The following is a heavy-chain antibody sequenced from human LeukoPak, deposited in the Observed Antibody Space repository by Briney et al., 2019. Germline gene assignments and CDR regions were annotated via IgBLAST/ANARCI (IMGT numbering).Heavy chain of an antibody. CDR3: ASRRDGPYSQMT. V-gene: IGHV3-30*03. D-gene: IGHD3-16*01. CDR2: ISYDGSNK. Sequence: GGSLRLSCAASGFTFSSYGMHWVRQAPGKGLEWVAVISYDGSNKYYADSVKGRFTISRDSAKNTLFLQMNSLRVEDTAVYYCASRRDGPYSQMTWGQGALVTVSS. CDR1: GFTFSSYG. J-gene: IGHJ4*02.